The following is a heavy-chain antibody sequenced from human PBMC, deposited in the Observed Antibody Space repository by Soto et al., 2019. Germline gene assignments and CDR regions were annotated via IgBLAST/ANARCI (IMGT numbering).Heavy chain of an antibody. CDR3: ARDPCSSTSWYGGYYYYYYMDV. Sequence: EVQLVESGGGLVKPGGSLRLSCAASGFTFSSYSMNWVRQAPGKGLEWVSSISSSSSYIYYADSVKGRFTISRDNAKNSRYLQMNSLRAEDTAVYYCARDPCSSTSWYGGYYYYYYMDVWGKGTTVTVSS. V-gene: IGHV3-21*01. D-gene: IGHD2-2*01. CDR2: ISSSSSYI. CDR1: GFTFSSYS. J-gene: IGHJ6*03.